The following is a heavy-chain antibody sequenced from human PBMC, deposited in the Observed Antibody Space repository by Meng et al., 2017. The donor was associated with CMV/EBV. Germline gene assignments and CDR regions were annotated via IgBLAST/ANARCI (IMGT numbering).Heavy chain of an antibody. Sequence: VSLRLSCTVSGGSVSSGSYYWSWIRQPPGKGLEWIGYIYYSGSTNYNPSLKSRVTISVDTSKNQFSLKLSSVTAADTAVYYCAREDLAAAGLYGMDVWGQGTTVTVSS. D-gene: IGHD6-13*01. J-gene: IGHJ6*02. CDR1: GGSVSSGSYY. CDR2: IYYSGST. CDR3: AREDLAAAGLYGMDV. V-gene: IGHV4-61*01.